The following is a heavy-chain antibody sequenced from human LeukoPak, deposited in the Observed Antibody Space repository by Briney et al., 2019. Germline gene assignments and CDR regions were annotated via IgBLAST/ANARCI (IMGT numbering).Heavy chain of an antibody. Sequence: GGSLRLSCAASGFTFRSYTIHWVRQAPGKGLEWVAVISYDGSKKYYADSVKGRFTISRDNSKNTLYLQMNSLRAEDTAVYYCAKSSPRFGELYFDYWGQGTLVTVSS. CDR3: AKSSPRFGELYFDY. V-gene: IGHV3-30-3*02. CDR1: GFTFRSYT. J-gene: IGHJ4*02. CDR2: ISYDGSKK. D-gene: IGHD3-10*01.